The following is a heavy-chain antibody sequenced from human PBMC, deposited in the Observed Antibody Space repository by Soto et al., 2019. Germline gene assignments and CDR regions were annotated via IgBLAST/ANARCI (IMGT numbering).Heavy chain of an antibody. V-gene: IGHV3-9*01. CDR1: GFTFDDYA. Sequence: EVQLVESGGGSVQPGRSLRLSCAASGFTFDDYAMHWVRQAPGKGLEWVSGISWNSGSIGYADSVKGRFTISRDNAKNSLYLQMNSLRAEDTALYYCAKDGGAVAGTYYYGMDVWGQGTTVTVSS. CDR3: AKDGGAVAGTYYYGMDV. CDR2: ISWNSGSI. D-gene: IGHD6-19*01. J-gene: IGHJ6*02.